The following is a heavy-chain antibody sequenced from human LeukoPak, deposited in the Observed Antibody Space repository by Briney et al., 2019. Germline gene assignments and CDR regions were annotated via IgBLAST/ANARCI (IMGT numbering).Heavy chain of an antibody. J-gene: IGHJ3*02. CDR2: IKQDGSEK. CDR3: AAGIAVAWGAFDI. CDR1: GFTFSSYW. D-gene: IGHD6-19*01. V-gene: IGHV3-7*01. Sequence: GGSLRLSCAASGFTFSSYWMSWVRQAPGKGLEWVANIKQDGSEKYYVDSVKGRFTISRDNAKNSLYLQMNSLRAEDTAVYYCAAGIAVAWGAFDIWGQGTMVTVSS.